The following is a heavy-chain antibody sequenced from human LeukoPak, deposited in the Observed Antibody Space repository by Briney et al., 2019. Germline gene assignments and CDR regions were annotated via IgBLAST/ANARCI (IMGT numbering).Heavy chain of an antibody. CDR2: ISAYNGNT. Sequence: GASVKVSCKASGYTFTSYGISWVRQAPGQGLEWMGWISAYNGNTNYAQKLQGRVTMTTDTSTSTAYMELRSLRSEDTAVYYCATDYCSSTSCYERGWFDPWGQGTLVTVSS. CDR3: ATDYCSSTSCYERGWFDP. V-gene: IGHV1-18*01. J-gene: IGHJ5*02. D-gene: IGHD2-2*01. CDR1: GYTFTSYG.